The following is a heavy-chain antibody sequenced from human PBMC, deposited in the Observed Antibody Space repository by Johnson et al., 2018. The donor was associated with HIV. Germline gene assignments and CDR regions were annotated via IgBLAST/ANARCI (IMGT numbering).Heavy chain of an antibody. CDR1: GFRFSDHY. J-gene: IGHJ3*02. CDR2: ISYDGNNK. Sequence: QVQLVESGGGLVKPGGSLRLSCAASGFRFSDHYMSWIRQAPGKGLEWVAVISYDGNNKYYADSLKGRFTISRDNSKNTLYLQMNSLRAEDTAVYYCARDFGLFLGKDDAFDIWGQGTMVTVSS. D-gene: IGHD7-27*01. V-gene: IGHV3-30*03. CDR3: ARDFGLFLGKDDAFDI.